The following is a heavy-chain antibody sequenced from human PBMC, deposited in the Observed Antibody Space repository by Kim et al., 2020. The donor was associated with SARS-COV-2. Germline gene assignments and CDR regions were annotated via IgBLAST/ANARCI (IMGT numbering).Heavy chain of an antibody. J-gene: IGHJ3*02. CDR2: ISYDGGNK. CDR1: RFTFSSYA. V-gene: IGHV3-30*04. CDR3: ARDADYGGNSDLDDDAFDI. D-gene: IGHD4-17*01. Sequence: GGSLRLSCAASRFTFSSYAMLWVRQAPGKGLEWVALISYDGGNKYYADSVKGRFTISRDNSKNTLYLQMNSLRAEDTAVYYCARDADYGGNSDLDDDAFDIWGQGTMVTVSS.